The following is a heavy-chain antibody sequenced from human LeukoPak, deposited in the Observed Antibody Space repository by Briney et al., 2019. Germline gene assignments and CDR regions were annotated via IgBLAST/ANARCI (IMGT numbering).Heavy chain of an antibody. J-gene: IGHJ5*02. CDR1: GYTFTGYY. D-gene: IGHD1-26*01. V-gene: IGHV1-46*01. CDR3: ARDNSVGDNAWWFDP. Sequence: ASVKVSCKASGYTFTGYYMHWVRQAPGQGLELMGLINPTGGSTGYAQKFQGRVTMTRDMSTSTDYMELSSLRSEDTAIYYCARDNSVGDNAWWFDPWGQGTLVTVSS. CDR2: INPTGGST.